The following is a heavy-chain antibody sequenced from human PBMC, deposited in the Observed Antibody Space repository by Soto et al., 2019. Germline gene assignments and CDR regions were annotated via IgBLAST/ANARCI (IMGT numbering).Heavy chain of an antibody. Sequence: EVQLLESGGGLVQPGGSLRLSCAASGFTFSSYAMRWVRQAPVKGLEWVSAISGSGDSTYYADSVKGRFTISRDNSKNTLYLQMNSLRAEDTAVYYCERRGSGSYYDYGGQGTLFTVSS. CDR3: ERRGSGSYYDY. J-gene: IGHJ4*02. CDR1: GFTFSSYA. V-gene: IGHV3-23*01. D-gene: IGHD1-26*01. CDR2: ISGSGDST.